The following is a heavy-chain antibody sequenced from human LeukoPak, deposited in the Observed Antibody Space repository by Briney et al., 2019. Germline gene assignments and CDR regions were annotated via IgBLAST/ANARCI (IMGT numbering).Heavy chain of an antibody. Sequence: GESLKISCKGSGYSFTSYWIGWVRQMPGKGLEWMGRIDPSDSYTNYSPSFQGHVTISADKSISTAYLQWSSLKASDTAMYYCALGWVATNDYWGQGTLVTVSS. CDR2: IDPSDSYT. D-gene: IGHD5-12*01. CDR3: ALGWVATNDY. V-gene: IGHV5-10-1*01. CDR1: GYSFTSYW. J-gene: IGHJ4*02.